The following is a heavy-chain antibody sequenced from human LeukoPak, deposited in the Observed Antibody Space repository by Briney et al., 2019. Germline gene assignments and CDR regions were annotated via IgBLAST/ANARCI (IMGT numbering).Heavy chain of an antibody. CDR3: ARDLRGGIVGATRVDYYYYMDV. CDR1: GFTFSSYA. Sequence: GGSLRLSCAASGFTFSSYAMSWVRQAPGKGLEWVSAISSSSYIYYADSVKGRFTISRDNAKNSLYLQMNSLRAEDTAVYYCARDLRGGIVGATRVDYYYYMDVWGKGTTVTVSS. D-gene: IGHD1-26*01. J-gene: IGHJ6*03. CDR2: ISSSSYI. V-gene: IGHV3-21*01.